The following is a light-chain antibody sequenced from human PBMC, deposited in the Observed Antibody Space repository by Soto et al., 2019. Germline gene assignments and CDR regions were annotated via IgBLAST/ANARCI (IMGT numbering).Light chain of an antibody. CDR1: SSDVGGHNY. CDR2: EVS. J-gene: IGLJ2*01. V-gene: IGLV2-14*01. CDR3: SSYTTSSTLV. Sequence: QSALTQPASVSGSPGQSITISCTGTSSDVGGHNYVSWYQQHPGIAPKLMISEVSNRPSGVSNRFSGSKSGNTASLTISGPQAEDEADYYCSSYTTSSTLVFGGGTKLTV.